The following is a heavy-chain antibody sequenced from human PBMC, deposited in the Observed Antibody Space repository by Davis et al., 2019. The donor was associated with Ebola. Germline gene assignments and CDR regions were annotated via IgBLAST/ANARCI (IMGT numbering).Heavy chain of an antibody. CDR1: GGSISSYY. J-gene: IGHJ4*02. D-gene: IGHD6-19*01. V-gene: IGHV4-34*01. CDR2: INHSGST. CDR3: ARKASRSGVFDF. Sequence: SETLSLTCTVSGGSISSYYWSWIRQPPGKGLEWIGEINHSGSTNYNPSLKSRVTISVDTSKNQFSLKLSSVTAADTAIYFCARKASRSGVFDFWGQGTLVTVSS.